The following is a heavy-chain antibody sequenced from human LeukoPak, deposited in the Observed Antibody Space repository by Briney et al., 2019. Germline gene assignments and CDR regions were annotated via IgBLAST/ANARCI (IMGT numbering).Heavy chain of an antibody. J-gene: IGHJ4*02. Sequence: SGTLSLTRTVSGGSISSYYWSWIRQPPGKGLEWIGYIYYSGSTNYNPSLKSRVTISVDTSKNQFSLKLSSVTAADTAVYYCARLNAFAYYFDYWGQGTLVTVSS. CDR1: GGSISSYY. V-gene: IGHV4-59*01. CDR2: IYYSGST. CDR3: ARLNAFAYYFDY.